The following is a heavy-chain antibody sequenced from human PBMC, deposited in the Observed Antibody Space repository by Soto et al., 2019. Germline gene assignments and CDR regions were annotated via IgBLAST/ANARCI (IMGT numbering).Heavy chain of an antibody. CDR3: AKPPSRITGTTRYYYYYMDV. CDR2: ISGSGGST. D-gene: IGHD1-7*01. J-gene: IGHJ6*03. V-gene: IGHV3-23*01. CDR1: GFTFSSYA. Sequence: PWGSLRLSCAASGFTFSSYARSWVRQGPGKGLEWVSAISGSGGSTYYADSVKGRFTISRDNSKNTLYLQMNSLRAEDTAVYYCAKPPSRITGTTRYYYYYMDVWGKGTTVTISS.